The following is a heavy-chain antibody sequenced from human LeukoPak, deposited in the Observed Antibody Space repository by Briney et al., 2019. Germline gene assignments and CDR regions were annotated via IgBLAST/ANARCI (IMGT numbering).Heavy chain of an antibody. D-gene: IGHD1-26*01. J-gene: IGHJ6*03. V-gene: IGHV3-7*01. Sequence: TGGSLRLPCTVSRPILYRYQTSWPRQAPGKGLEWVANIKEDGSEKYSVDSVKGRFTIYRDNAENSLYLQMNSVRAEDTAVCHCARGGPYRPPYYVYYLDVWGRGTTVTVSS. CDR1: RPILYRYQ. CDR2: IKEDGSEK. CDR3: ARGGPYRPPYYVYYLDV.